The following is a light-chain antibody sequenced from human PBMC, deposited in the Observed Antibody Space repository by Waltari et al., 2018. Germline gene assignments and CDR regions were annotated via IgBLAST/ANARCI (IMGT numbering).Light chain of an antibody. CDR2: DDR. CDR1: NIGYYS. CDR3: QVWDSRSDHVV. V-gene: IGLV3-21*01. J-gene: IGLJ2*01. Sequence: SYVLTQPPSVSVAPGKTATITCGGTNIGYYSVHWYQQRPGQAPVLVVHDDRDRPSGIPERFSGSTSGKSATLTITRVEAGHEADYYCQVWDSRSDHVVFGGGTKLTVL.